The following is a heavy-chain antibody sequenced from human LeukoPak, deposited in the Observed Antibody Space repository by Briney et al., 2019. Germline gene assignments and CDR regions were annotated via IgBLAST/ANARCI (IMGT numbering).Heavy chain of an antibody. CDR3: ARGHYDSSGLDY. Sequence: GGSLRLSCAASGFTFSSYGMHWVRQAPGKGLEWVAFIRYDGSNKYYADSVKGRFTISRDNSKNTLYLQMNSLRAEDTAVYYCARGHYDSSGLDYWGQGTLVTVSS. D-gene: IGHD3-22*01. V-gene: IGHV3-30*02. J-gene: IGHJ4*02. CDR2: IRYDGSNK. CDR1: GFTFSSYG.